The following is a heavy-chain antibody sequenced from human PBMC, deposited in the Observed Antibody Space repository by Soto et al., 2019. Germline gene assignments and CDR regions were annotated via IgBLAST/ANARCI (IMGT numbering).Heavy chain of an antibody. CDR3: ATPKSWSPAALGWFDP. V-gene: IGHV3-23*01. CDR1: GFTFSSYA. D-gene: IGHD2-2*01. CDR2: ISGSGGST. J-gene: IGHJ5*02. Sequence: PGGSLRLSCAASGFTFSSYAMSWVRQAPGKGLEWVSAISGSGGSTYYADSVKGRFTISRDNSKNTLYLQMNSLRAEDTAVYYCATPKSWSPAALGWFDPWGQGTLVTVSS.